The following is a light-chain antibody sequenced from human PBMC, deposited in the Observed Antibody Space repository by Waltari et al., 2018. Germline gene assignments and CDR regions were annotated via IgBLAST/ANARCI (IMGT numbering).Light chain of an antibody. CDR1: QSVSRA. CDR2: GAS. Sequence: EIVLTQSPGTLSLSLGERATVSCRASQSVSRALAWYQQKPGQAPRLRIYGASTRATGIPDRFSGSGSETDFSLTISRLEPDDFAVYYCQHYLRLPVTFGQGTTVEI. V-gene: IGKV3-20*01. CDR3: QHYLRLPVT. J-gene: IGKJ1*01.